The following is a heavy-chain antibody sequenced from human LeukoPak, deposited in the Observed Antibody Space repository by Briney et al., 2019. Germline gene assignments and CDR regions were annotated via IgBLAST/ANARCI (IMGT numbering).Heavy chain of an antibody. CDR1: GYTFTGYY. CDR3: GRTHNFDY. V-gene: IGHV1-2*02. J-gene: IGHJ4*02. Sequence: ASVKVSCKASGYTFTGYYIHWVRQAPGQGLEWLGYINPNSGATLYARKFQGRVTMTSDTSISTAYMELSSLRSDDTAVYYCGRTHNFDYWGQGILVTVSS. CDR2: INPNSGAT.